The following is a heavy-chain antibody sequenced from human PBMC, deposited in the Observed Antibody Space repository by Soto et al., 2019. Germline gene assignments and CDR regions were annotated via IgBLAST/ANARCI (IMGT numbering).Heavy chain of an antibody. V-gene: IGHV3-48*02. D-gene: IGHD6-6*01. CDR1: GFTFSSYS. CDR3: ARDMYSSSSKRRGY. J-gene: IGHJ4*02. CDR2: ISSSSSTI. Sequence: GGALRLSCAASGFTFSSYSMNWVRQAPGKGLEWVSYISSSSSTIYYADSVKGRFTISRDNAKNSLYLQMNSLRDEDTAVYYCARDMYSSSSKRRGYWGQGTLVTVSS.